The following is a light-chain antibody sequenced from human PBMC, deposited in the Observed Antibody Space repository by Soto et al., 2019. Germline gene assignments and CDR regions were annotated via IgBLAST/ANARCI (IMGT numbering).Light chain of an antibody. CDR1: QSLVHSDGKAY. CDR2: QVS. CDR3: MQCTHWPWT. Sequence: DAVLTQSPLSLPVTLGQPAAISCRSSQSLVHSDGKAYLIWFQQRPGQSPRRLIYQVSRRDAGVPDRFGGSGSGTDFTLIISRVEAEDVGVYYCMQCTHWPWTFGQGTKVEIK. J-gene: IGKJ1*01. V-gene: IGKV2-30*02.